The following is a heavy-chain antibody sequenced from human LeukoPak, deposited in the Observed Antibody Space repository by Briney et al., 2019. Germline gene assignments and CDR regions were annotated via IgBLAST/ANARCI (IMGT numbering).Heavy chain of an antibody. V-gene: IGHV4-59*01. J-gene: IGHJ4*02. CDR3: ARNGGSYSFDY. CDR2: IYYSGSA. D-gene: IGHD3-10*01. Sequence: PSETPSLTCTVSGGSITSYYWSWIRQPPGKGLEWIGYIYYSGSANYNPSLKSRVTISLDTSKNQFSLKLNSVTAADTAVYYCARNGGSYSFDYWGQGTLVTVSS. CDR1: GGSITSYY.